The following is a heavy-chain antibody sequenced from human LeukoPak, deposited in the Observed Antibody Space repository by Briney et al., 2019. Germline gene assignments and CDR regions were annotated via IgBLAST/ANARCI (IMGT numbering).Heavy chain of an antibody. CDR2: IIPIYGTP. V-gene: IGHV1-69*05. CDR1: GYTFTSYD. CDR3: ARGKLGYYYYHMDA. J-gene: IGHJ6*03. Sequence: SVKVSCKASGYTFTSYDINWVRQAPGQGLEWMGGIIPIYGTPHSAQKFQGRVTITTDESTSTAFMDLSSLRSEDTAVYYCARGKLGYYYYHMDAWGKGTTVTVSS. D-gene: IGHD3-3*02.